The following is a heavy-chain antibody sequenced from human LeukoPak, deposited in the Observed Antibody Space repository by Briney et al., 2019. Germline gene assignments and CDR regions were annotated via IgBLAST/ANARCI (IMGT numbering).Heavy chain of an antibody. CDR1: GFTFSSYA. V-gene: IGHV3-30-3*01. CDR3: ARESLNDILTGYIGDY. Sequence: GGSLRLSCAASGFTFSSYAMHWVRQAPGKGLEWVAVISYDGSNKYYADSEKGRFTISRDNSKNTLYLQMNSLRAEDTAVYYCARESLNDILTGYIGDYWGQGTLVTVSS. CDR2: ISYDGSNK. J-gene: IGHJ4*02. D-gene: IGHD3-9*01.